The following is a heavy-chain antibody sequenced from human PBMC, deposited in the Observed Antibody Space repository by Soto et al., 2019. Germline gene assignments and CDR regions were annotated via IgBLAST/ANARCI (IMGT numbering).Heavy chain of an antibody. V-gene: IGHV1-18*01. Sequence: QLQLMQSGGEAKNPGASVKVSCEASGYSFSTYAISWLRQAPGQGLEWMGLITPNNGYTNYAQQFQGRLILTTDIPSSTAYMELTSLRYDDTALYYCATSYDSGFDPWGQGTVVSVS. CDR2: ITPNNGYT. D-gene: IGHD3-3*01. CDR3: ATSYDSGFDP. J-gene: IGHJ5*02. CDR1: GYSFSTYA.